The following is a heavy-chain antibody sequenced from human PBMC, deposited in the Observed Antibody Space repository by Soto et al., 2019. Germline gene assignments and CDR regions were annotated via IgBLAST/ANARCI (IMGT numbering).Heavy chain of an antibody. D-gene: IGHD3-3*01. J-gene: IGHJ6*03. Sequence: SETLSLTCAVYGGSFSGYYWSWIRQPPGKGLEWIGEINHSGSTNYNPSLKSRVTISVDTSKNQFSLKLSSVTAADTAVYYCARGYTIFGVVSYMDVWGKGTTVTVSS. V-gene: IGHV4-34*01. CDR1: GGSFSGYY. CDR3: ARGYTIFGVVSYMDV. CDR2: INHSGST.